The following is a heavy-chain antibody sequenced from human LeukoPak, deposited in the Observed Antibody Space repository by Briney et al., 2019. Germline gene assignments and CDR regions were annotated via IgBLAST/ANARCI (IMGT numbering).Heavy chain of an antibody. D-gene: IGHD5-18*01. Sequence: PGGSLRLSCAASGFTFSSYAMSWVRQAPGKGLEWVSSISSSSSYIYYADSVKGRFTISRDNAKNSLYLQMNSLRAEDTAVYYCASRRGIQLPFGYWGQGTLVTVSS. CDR3: ASRRGIQLPFGY. CDR2: ISSSSSYI. V-gene: IGHV3-21*01. J-gene: IGHJ4*02. CDR1: GFTFSSYA.